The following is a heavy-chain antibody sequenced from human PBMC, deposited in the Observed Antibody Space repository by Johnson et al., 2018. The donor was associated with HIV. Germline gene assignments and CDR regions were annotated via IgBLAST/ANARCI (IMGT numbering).Heavy chain of an antibody. CDR2: IKWSGGST. Sequence: EVQLVESGGGVVRPGGSLRLSCAASGFTFDDYGMSWVRQGPGKRLEWVSGIKWSGGSTGYADSVKARFMISRDNAQNSLFLQMNSLRPEDTALYYCAKVPYCTGGLCFYDAFHMWGQGTMVTVSS. D-gene: IGHD2-8*02. V-gene: IGHV3-20*04. CDR1: GFTFDDYG. CDR3: AKVPYCTGGLCFYDAFHM. J-gene: IGHJ3*02.